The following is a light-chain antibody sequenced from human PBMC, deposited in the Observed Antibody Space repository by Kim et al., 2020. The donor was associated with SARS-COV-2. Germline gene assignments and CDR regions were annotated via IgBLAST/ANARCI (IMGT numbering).Light chain of an antibody. CDR2: DVR. Sequence: PGQSVTISCTGTSSDVVGYNYVSWYQQHPGKAPKLMIYDVRKRPSGVPDRFSGSKSGNTASLTISGLQAEDEADYYCCAYAGSYVVFGGGTQLTVL. V-gene: IGLV2-11*01. CDR3: CAYAGSYVV. J-gene: IGLJ2*01. CDR1: SSDVVGYNY.